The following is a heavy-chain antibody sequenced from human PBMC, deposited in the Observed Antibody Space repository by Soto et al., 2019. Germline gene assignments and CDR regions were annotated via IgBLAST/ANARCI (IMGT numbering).Heavy chain of an antibody. Sequence: WIWIRQLTGKGLEWIGYIYYTGNTYYNPSLKSRPTISIDTSENQFSLKLTSVTAADTAVYFCASGHDAYKMRYWGQGTLVTVSS. V-gene: IGHV4-31*02. CDR3: ASGHDAYKMRY. D-gene: IGHD1-1*01. J-gene: IGHJ4*02. CDR2: IYYTGNT.